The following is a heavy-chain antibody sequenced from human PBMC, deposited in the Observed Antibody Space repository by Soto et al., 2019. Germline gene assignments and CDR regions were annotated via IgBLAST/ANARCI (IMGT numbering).Heavy chain of an antibody. Sequence: EVQLLEPGGGLVQPGGSLRLSCAASGFTFSSYAMSWVRQAPGKGLEWVSAISGSGGSTYYADSVKGRFTISRDNSKNTLYLQMNSLRAEDTAVYYCAKAGPDYYDSSGYYFPPDYWGQGTLVTVSS. CDR1: GFTFSSYA. J-gene: IGHJ4*02. CDR3: AKAGPDYYDSSGYYFPPDY. D-gene: IGHD3-22*01. CDR2: ISGSGGST. V-gene: IGHV3-23*01.